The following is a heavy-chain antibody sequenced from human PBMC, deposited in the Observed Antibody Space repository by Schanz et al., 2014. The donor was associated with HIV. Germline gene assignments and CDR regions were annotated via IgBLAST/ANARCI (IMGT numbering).Heavy chain of an antibody. V-gene: IGHV1-2*02. CDR2: INPKSGDT. CDR1: AYTFPGYF. Sequence: QLQLVQSGAGVKKPGASVKVSCKASAYTFPGYFMHWVRQAPGQGLEWIGWINPKSGDTNYAQKFQGRVTMTRDTSISTAYMELRRLRSDDTAVYYCARWGRGCSGGSCYWGYYGMDVWGQGTTVTVSS. CDR3: ARWGRGCSGGSCYWGYYGMDV. D-gene: IGHD2-15*01. J-gene: IGHJ6*02.